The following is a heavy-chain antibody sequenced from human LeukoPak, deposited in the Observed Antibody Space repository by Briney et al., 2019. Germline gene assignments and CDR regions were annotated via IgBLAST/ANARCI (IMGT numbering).Heavy chain of an antibody. V-gene: IGHV4-34*01. CDR1: GGSFSGYY. CDR2: INHSGNT. J-gene: IGHJ6*03. CDR3: ARSSEGRYYYDSSGFSYYYYYMDV. Sequence: PSETLSLTCAVYGGSFSGYYWSWIRQPPGKGLEWIGEINHSGNTNYNPSLKSRVTILVDTSKNQFSLKLSSVTAADTAVYYCARSSEGRYYYDSSGFSYYYYYMDVWGKGTTVTISS. D-gene: IGHD3-22*01.